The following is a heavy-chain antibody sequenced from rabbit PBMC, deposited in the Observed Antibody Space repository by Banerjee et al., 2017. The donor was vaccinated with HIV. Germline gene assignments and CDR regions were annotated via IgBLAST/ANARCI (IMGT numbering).Heavy chain of an antibody. CDR3: ARGTGYTGYGFVYFNL. D-gene: IGHD7-1*01. J-gene: IGHJ4*01. CDR1: GFSFSPTSS. CDR2: IYNGDGST. Sequence: QEQLEESGGALVKPGASLPLTCTASGFSFSPTSSMCWFRQAPGKGPEWIASIYNGDGSTYYASWVNGRFTISKTSSTTVTLQMTSLTAADTATYFCARGTGYTGYGFVYFNLWGQGTLVTVS. V-gene: IGHV1S45*01.